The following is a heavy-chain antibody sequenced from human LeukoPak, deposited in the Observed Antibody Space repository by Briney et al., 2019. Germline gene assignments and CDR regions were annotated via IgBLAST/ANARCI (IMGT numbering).Heavy chain of an antibody. V-gene: IGHV4-59*01. CDR2: TYYSGST. Sequence: SETLSLTCTVSGGSISNYYWSWIRQAPGKGPEWIGYTYYSGSTNYNPSLKSRVTISVDTSKNQFSLKLSSVTAADTAVFYCARLSGGYSLFNGLDVWGKGTTVTVSS. CDR1: GGSISNYY. J-gene: IGHJ6*04. CDR3: ARLSGGYSLFNGLDV. D-gene: IGHD5-18*01.